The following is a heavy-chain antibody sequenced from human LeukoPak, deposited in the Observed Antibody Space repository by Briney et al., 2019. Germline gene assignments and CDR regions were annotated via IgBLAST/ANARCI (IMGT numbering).Heavy chain of an antibody. J-gene: IGHJ4*02. CDR3: ARDGPYGDSMSSSFSPFDY. CDR1: GYTFTGYY. V-gene: IGHV1-46*01. CDR2: INPSGGST. D-gene: IGHD4-17*01. Sequence: GASVKVSCKASGYTFTGYYMHWVRQAPGQGLEWMGIINPSGGSTSYAQKFQGRVTMTRDTSTSTVYMELSSLRSEDTAVYYCARDGPYGDSMSSSFSPFDYWGQGTLVTVSS.